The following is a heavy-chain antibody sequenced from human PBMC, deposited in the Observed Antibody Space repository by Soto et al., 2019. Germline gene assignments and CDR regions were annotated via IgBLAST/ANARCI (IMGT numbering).Heavy chain of an antibody. CDR2: IRSEANSYAT. CDR3: ARGVYDFWSGHPKGLDY. CDR1: GFTFSGSA. Sequence: GGSLRLSCAASGFTFSGSAMHWVRQASGKGLEWVGRIRSEANSYATAYAVSVKGKFTTSRDDSRNTAYLQMNSLKTEDTAVYYCARGVYDFWSGHPKGLDYWGQGTVVTVSS. D-gene: IGHD3-3*01. V-gene: IGHV3-73*01. J-gene: IGHJ4*02.